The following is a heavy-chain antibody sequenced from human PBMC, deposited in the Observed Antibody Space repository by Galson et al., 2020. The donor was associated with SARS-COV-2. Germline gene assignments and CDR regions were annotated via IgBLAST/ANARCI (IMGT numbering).Heavy chain of an antibody. CDR3: ARGDDVRDWHSIQLWFNFDF. CDR1: GFTFSSYG. J-gene: IGHJ4*01. V-gene: IGHV3-33*01. CDR2: IWYDGSNK. Sequence: QLGESLKISCAASGFTFSSYGMHWVRQAPGKGLEWVAGIWYDGSNKYYADSVKGRFTISRDNSKNTLYLQMNSLRAEDTAVYYCARGDDVRDWHSIQLWFNFDFLLHGTLVTFSS. D-gene: IGHD5-18*01.